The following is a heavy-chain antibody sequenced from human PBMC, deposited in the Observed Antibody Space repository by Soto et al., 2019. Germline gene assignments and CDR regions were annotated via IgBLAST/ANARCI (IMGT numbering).Heavy chain of an antibody. D-gene: IGHD3-3*01. CDR2: IYPSDSDT. CDR1: GYNFAGYW. V-gene: IGHV5-51*01. Sequence: GESLKISCKGSGYNFAGYWIAWVRQMPGKGLELMGIIYPSDSDTRYRPSFKGQVTISANKSISSAYLQWSSLRASDTAMYYCARGGVSTRTFDYWGQGTPGTVS. CDR3: ARGGVSTRTFDY. J-gene: IGHJ4*02.